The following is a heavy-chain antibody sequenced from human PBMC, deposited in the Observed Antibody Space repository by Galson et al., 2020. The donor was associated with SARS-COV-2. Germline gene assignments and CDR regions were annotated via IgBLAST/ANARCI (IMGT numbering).Heavy chain of an antibody. D-gene: IGHD3-10*01. CDR2: IYHSGST. J-gene: IGHJ5*02. CDR3: ARGSGSRLFDP. CDR1: GGSISSGGYS. Sequence: ASETLSLTCAVSGGSISSGGYSWSWIRQPPGKGPEWIGYIYHSGSTYYNPSLKSRVTISVDRSKNQFSLKLSSVTAADTAVYYCARGSGSRLFDPWGQGTLVTVSS. V-gene: IGHV4-30-2*01.